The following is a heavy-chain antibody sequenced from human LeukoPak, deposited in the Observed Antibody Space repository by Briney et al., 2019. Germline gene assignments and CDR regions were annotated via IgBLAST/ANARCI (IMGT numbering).Heavy chain of an antibody. J-gene: IGHJ3*02. Sequence: GGSLRLSCAASGFMFSDEYMSWIRQAPGKGLEWVSYISWSTTTIYYADSVKGRFTISRDNAKNSLYLQMNSLRAEDTAVYYCARGHMVEATMDSFDIWGQGTMVTVSS. CDR3: ARGHMVEATMDSFDI. D-gene: IGHD1-26*01. CDR2: ISWSTTTI. CDR1: GFMFSDEY. V-gene: IGHV3-11*04.